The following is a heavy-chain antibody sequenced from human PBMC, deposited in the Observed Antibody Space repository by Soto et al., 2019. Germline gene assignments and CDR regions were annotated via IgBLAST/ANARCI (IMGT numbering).Heavy chain of an antibody. D-gene: IGHD2-21*01. Sequence: SETLSLTCAVYGASLSDNYCNWLRQPPGKGLEWIGEINHSGNTNYNPSLRSRVTISIDTSKNQLSLNLRSVSAADTAVYYCARGRGEFDAWGPGMSVTVSS. V-gene: IGHV4-34*01. CDR2: INHSGNT. J-gene: IGHJ5*02. CDR1: GASLSDNY. CDR3: ARGRGEFDA.